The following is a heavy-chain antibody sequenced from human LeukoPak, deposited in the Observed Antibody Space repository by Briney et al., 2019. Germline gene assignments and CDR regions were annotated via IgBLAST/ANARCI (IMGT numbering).Heavy chain of an antibody. J-gene: IGHJ4*02. D-gene: IGHD4-17*01. V-gene: IGHV3-9*01. CDR3: TKDLSNYGDYIFDY. Sequence: GGSLRLSCAASGFTFDDYAMPWVRQAPGKGLEWVSGISWSSGSIGYADSVRGRFTISRDNAKNSLYLQMNSLRAEDTALYYCTKDLSNYGDYIFDYWGQGTLVTVSS. CDR1: GFTFDDYA. CDR2: ISWSSGSI.